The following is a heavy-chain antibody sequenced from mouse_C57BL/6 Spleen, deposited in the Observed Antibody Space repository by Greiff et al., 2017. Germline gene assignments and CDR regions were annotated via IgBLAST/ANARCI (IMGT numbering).Heavy chain of an antibody. CDR2: IYPGDGDT. Sequence: QVQLKESGAELVKPGASVKISCKASGYAFSSYWMNWVKQRPGKGLEWIGQIYPGDGDTNYNGKFKGKATLTADNSSSTAYMQLSSLTSEDSAVYVCARGLHNYFDYWGQGTTLTVSS. CDR1: GYAFSSYW. V-gene: IGHV1-80*01. CDR3: ARGLHNYFDY. D-gene: IGHD2-4*01. J-gene: IGHJ2*01.